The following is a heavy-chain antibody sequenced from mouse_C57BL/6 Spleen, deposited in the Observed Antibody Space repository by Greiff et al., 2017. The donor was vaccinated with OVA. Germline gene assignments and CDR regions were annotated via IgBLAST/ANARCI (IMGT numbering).Heavy chain of an antibody. CDR1: GYTFTSYW. CDR2: IDPSDSET. Sequence: QVQLQQPGAELVRPGSSVKLSCKASGYTFTSYWMHWVKQRPIQGLEWIGNIDPSDSETHYNQKFKDKATLTVDKSSSTAYMQLSSLTSEDSAVYYCARGGLFYDYDGVYAMDYWGQGTSVTVSS. J-gene: IGHJ4*01. V-gene: IGHV1-52*01. CDR3: ARGGLFYDYDGVYAMDY. D-gene: IGHD2-4*01.